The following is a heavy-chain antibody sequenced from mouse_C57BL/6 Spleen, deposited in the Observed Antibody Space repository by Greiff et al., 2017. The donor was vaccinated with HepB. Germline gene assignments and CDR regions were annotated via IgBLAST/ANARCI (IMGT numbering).Heavy chain of an antibody. CDR3: AREGDGAFAY. CDR1: GYTFTDYY. D-gene: IGHD3-1*01. CDR2: INPNNGGT. Sequence: EVQLQQSGPELVKPGASVKISCKASGYTFTDYYMNWVKQSHGKSLEWIGDINPNNGGTSYNQKFKGKATLTVDKSSSTAYMELRSLTSEDSAVYYCAREGDGAFAYWGQGTLVTVSA. J-gene: IGHJ3*01. V-gene: IGHV1-26*01.